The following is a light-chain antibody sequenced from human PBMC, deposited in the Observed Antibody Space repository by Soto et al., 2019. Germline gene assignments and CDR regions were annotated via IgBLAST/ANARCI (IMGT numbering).Light chain of an antibody. CDR1: GSDVGGYNY. Sequence: QSALTQPPSASGSRGHSVTISCTGTGSDVGGYNYVSWYQQHPGKVPKLMVYEVNKRPSGVPDRFSGSKSGNTASLTVSGLQAEDEADYYCTSYAGGNNVFGTGTKVTVL. V-gene: IGLV2-8*01. CDR2: EVN. CDR3: TSYAGGNNV. J-gene: IGLJ1*01.